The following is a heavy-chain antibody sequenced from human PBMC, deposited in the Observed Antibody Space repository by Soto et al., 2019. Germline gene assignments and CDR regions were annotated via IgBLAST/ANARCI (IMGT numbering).Heavy chain of an antibody. CDR2: ISGSGGST. CDR1: GFTFSSYA. D-gene: IGHD3-22*01. Sequence: GGSLRLSCAASGFTFSSYAMSWVRQAPGKGLEWVSAISGSGGSTYYADSVKGRSTISRDNSKNTLYLQMNSLRAEDTAVYYCAKDGNDRSGYSYWGQAPLLTVSS. J-gene: IGHJ4*02. CDR3: AKDGNDRSGYSY. V-gene: IGHV3-23*01.